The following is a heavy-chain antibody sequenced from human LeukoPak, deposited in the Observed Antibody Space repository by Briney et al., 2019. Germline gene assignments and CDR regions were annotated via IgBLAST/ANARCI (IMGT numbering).Heavy chain of an antibody. J-gene: IGHJ4*02. V-gene: IGHV3-33*01. D-gene: IGHD1-26*01. CDR2: IWYDGSNK. CDR3: ARDSFPSMGATTLDY. CDR1: GXTLSSYG. Sequence: GGSLRLSCAAPGXTLSSYGMHWVRQAPGKGLEWVAVIWYDGSNKYYADSVKGRFTISRDNSKNTLYLQMNSLRAEDTAVYYCARDSFPSMGATTLDYWGQGTLVTVSS.